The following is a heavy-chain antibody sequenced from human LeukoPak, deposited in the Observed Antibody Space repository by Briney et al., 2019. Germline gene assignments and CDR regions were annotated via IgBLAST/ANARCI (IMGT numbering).Heavy chain of an antibody. J-gene: IGHJ6*02. Sequence: GGSLRLSCAASGFIFSSYGMHWVRQAPGKGLEWVAVIWYDGSNKYYADSVKGRFTISRDNSKNTLYLQVNSLRAEDTAVYYCASYLTSIPSGMDVWGQGATVTVSS. V-gene: IGHV3-33*01. CDR3: ASYLTSIPSGMDV. D-gene: IGHD2/OR15-2a*01. CDR1: GFIFSSYG. CDR2: IWYDGSNK.